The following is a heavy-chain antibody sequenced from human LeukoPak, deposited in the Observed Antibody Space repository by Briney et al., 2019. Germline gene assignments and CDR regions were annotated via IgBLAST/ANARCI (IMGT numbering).Heavy chain of an antibody. D-gene: IGHD2-2*01. CDR2: IQYDGSNE. J-gene: IGHJ5*02. V-gene: IGHV3-30*02. CDR3: LSYCSSTSCYESNWFDP. CDR1: RFTFSSYG. Sequence: GESLRLSCAASRFTFSSYGMHWVRQAPGKGLEWVAYIQYDGSNEQYADSVKGRFSISRDSSKNTLYLQMNSLRAEDTAVYYCLSYCSSTSCYESNWFDPWGQGTLVTVSS.